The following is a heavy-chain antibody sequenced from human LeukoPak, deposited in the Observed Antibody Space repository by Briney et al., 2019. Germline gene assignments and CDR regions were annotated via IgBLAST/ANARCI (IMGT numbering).Heavy chain of an antibody. V-gene: IGHV3-69-1*01. D-gene: IGHD2-2*02. CDR3: AKDRANWAIDD. CDR2: IGGDGVA. J-gene: IGHJ4*02. Sequence: GGSLRLSCAASGFTFTNHPMNWVRQAPGKGLEWVSYIGGDGVAFYADSVKGRFTMSKDDARKSLYLQMSSLRVEDTALYYCAKDRANWAIDDWGQGTQVTLSS. CDR1: GFTFTNHP.